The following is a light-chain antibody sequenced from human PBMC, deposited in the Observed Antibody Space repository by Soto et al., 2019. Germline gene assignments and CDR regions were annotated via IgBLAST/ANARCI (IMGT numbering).Light chain of an antibody. CDR2: DAS. Sequence: ETVMTQSPATLSVSPGERPTLSCRASQSVSSNLAWYQQKPDQAPRLLIHDASIRATGIPARFSGSVSGTEFTLTISSLQSEDFAVYYSQQYNTWPLTFGPGTKVDIK. CDR1: QSVSSN. CDR3: QQYNTWPLT. V-gene: IGKV3-15*01. J-gene: IGKJ3*01.